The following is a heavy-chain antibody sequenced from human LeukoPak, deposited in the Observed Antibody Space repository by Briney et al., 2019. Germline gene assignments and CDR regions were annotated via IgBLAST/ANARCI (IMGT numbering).Heavy chain of an antibody. J-gene: IGHJ4*02. D-gene: IGHD3-22*01. Sequence: GGSLRLSCAASGFTFSSYSMNWVRQAPGKGLECVSSTSSSSSYIYYADSVKGRFTITRDNAKNSLYLQMNSLRAEDTAVYYCARVPGEYYYDSSGYYAIDYWGQGTLVTVSS. V-gene: IGHV3-21*01. CDR1: GFTFSSYS. CDR2: TSSSSSYI. CDR3: ARVPGEYYYDSSGYYAIDY.